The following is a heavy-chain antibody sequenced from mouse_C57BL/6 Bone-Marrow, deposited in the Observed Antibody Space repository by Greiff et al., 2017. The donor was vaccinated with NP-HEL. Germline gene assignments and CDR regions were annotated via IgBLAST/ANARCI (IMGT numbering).Heavy chain of an antibody. Sequence: QVQLQQPGAELVKPGASVKLSCKASGYTFTSYLMHWVKQRPGRGLEWIGRIDPNSGGTKYNEKFKSKATLTVDTPSNTAYMQLNSLTSEDAAVYYCSRYYYGSSSFDYWGQGTTLTVSS. V-gene: IGHV1-72*01. CDR1: GYTFTSYL. CDR2: IDPNSGGT. D-gene: IGHD1-1*01. CDR3: SRYYYGSSSFDY. J-gene: IGHJ2*01.